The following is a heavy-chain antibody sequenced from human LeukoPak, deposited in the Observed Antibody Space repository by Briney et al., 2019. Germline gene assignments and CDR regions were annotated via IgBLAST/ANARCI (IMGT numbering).Heavy chain of an antibody. D-gene: IGHD3-22*01. CDR2: IWYDGSNK. CDR1: GFTFSSYG. CDR3: ARGYDYYDSSGHFDY. Sequence: PGGPLRLSCAASGFTFSSYGMHWVRQAPGKGLEWVAVIWYDGSNKYYADSVKGRFTISRDNSKNTLYLQMNSLRAEDTAVYYCARGYDYYDSSGHFDYWGQGTLVTVSS. J-gene: IGHJ4*02. V-gene: IGHV3-33*01.